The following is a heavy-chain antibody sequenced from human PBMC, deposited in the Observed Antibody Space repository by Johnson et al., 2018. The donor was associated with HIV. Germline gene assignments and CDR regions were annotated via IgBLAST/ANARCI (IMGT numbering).Heavy chain of an antibody. V-gene: IGHV3-64*04. D-gene: IGHD2-15*01. CDR3: ARDMEAYCSGGSCYSAAFDI. J-gene: IGHJ3*02. CDR2: ITWNSGKI. Sequence: QVQLVESGGGLVQPGGSLRLSCAASGFSFMSYALHWVRQAPGKGLEWVSGITWNSGKIDYAASVKGRFTISRDNSKNTLYLQMNSLRAEDTAVYYCARDMEAYCSGGSCYSAAFDIWGQGTMVTVSS. CDR1: GFSFMSYA.